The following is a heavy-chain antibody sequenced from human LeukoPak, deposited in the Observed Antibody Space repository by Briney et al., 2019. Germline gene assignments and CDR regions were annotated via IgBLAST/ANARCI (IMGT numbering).Heavy chain of an antibody. CDR1: GGSFSGYY. CDR3: ARGRIVATIRY. V-gene: IGHV4-34*01. D-gene: IGHD5-12*01. J-gene: IGHJ4*02. Sequence: SETLSLTCAVYGGSFSGYYWSWSRQPPGKGLEWIGEINHSGSTNYNPSLKSRVTISVDTSKNQFSLKLSSVTAADTAVYYCARGRIVATIRYWGQGTLVTVSS. CDR2: INHSGST.